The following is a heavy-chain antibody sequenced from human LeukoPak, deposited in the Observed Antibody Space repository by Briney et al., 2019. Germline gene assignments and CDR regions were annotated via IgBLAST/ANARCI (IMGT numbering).Heavy chain of an antibody. J-gene: IGHJ6*02. CDR1: GFTFSSYW. Sequence: GGSLRLSCAASGFTFSSYWMNWVRQAPGKGLVWVSRINSDGSSTSYADSVKGRFTISRDNAKNTLYLQMNSLRAEDTAVYYCARGDYAFSTNYYYYGMDVWGQGTTVTVSS. V-gene: IGHV3-74*01. D-gene: IGHD4/OR15-4a*01. CDR3: ARGDYAFSTNYYYYGMDV. CDR2: INSDGSST.